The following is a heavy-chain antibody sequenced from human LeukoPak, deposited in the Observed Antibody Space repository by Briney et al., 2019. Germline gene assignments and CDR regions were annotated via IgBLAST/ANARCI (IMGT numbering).Heavy chain of an antibody. V-gene: IGHV3-23*01. Sequence: QPGGSLRLSCAASGFTFSSYGMSWVRQAPGKGLEWVSAISGSGGSTYYADSVKGRFTISRDNSKNTLYLQMNSLRAEDTAVYYCAKDRDGSESDYYYYYYMDVWGKGTTVTISS. D-gene: IGHD3-10*01. J-gene: IGHJ6*03. CDR1: GFTFSSYG. CDR3: AKDRDGSESDYYYYYYMDV. CDR2: ISGSGGST.